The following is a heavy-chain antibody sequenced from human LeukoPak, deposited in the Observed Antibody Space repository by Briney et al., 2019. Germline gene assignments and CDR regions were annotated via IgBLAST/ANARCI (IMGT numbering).Heavy chain of an antibody. D-gene: IGHD4-17*01. CDR2: INPNSGGT. Sequence: ASVKVSCKASGYTFTGYYMHWVRQAPGQGLEWMGWINPNSGGTNYAQKFQGRVTMTRDTSISTAYMELSSLRSEDTAVYYCARGSERYESENGDYVTWNWFDPWGQGTLVTVSS. V-gene: IGHV1-2*02. J-gene: IGHJ5*02. CDR3: ARGSERYESENGDYVTWNWFDP. CDR1: GYTFTGYY.